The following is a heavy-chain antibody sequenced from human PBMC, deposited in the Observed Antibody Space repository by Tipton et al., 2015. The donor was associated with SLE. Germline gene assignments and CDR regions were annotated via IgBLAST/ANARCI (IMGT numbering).Heavy chain of an antibody. V-gene: IGHV3-53*01. CDR2: IYSGGST. Sequence: SLRLSCAASGLTVSSNYMSWVRQAPGKGLEWVSVIYSGGSTYYADSVKGRFTTSRDNSKNTLYLQMNSLRAEDTAVYYCASDGELHAFDIWGQGTMVTVSS. J-gene: IGHJ3*02. CDR3: ASDGELHAFDI. D-gene: IGHD1-26*01. CDR1: GLTVSSNY.